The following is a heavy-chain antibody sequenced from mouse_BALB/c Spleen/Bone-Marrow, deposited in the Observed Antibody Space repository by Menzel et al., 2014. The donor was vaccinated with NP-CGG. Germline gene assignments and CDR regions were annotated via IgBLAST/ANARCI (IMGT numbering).Heavy chain of an antibody. D-gene: IGHD1-1*01. CDR3: ASYYYGSSLLAY. CDR2: IDPANGNT. J-gene: IGHJ3*01. V-gene: IGHV14-3*02. Sequence: ESGAEFVKPGASVKLSCTASGFNIKDTYMHWVKQRPEQGLEWIGRIDPANGNTKYDPKFQGKATITADTSSNTAYLQLSSLTSEDTAVYYCASYYYGSSLLAYWGQGTLVTVSA. CDR1: GFNIKDTY.